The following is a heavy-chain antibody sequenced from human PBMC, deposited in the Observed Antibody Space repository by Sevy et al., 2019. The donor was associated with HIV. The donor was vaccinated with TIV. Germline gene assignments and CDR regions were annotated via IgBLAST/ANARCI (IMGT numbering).Heavy chain of an antibody. J-gene: IGHJ6*03. D-gene: IGHD5-12*01. V-gene: IGHV4-61*01. Sequence: SETLSLTCTVSGGSVSSGSYYWSWIRQPPGKGLEWIGYIYYSGSTNYNPSLKSRVTISVDTSKNQFSLKLSSVTAAGTTVYYCARSEKGYSGYDSPPFYYYYYYMDVWGKGTTVTVSS. CDR1: GGSVSSGSYY. CDR2: IYYSGST. CDR3: ARSEKGYSGYDSPPFYYYYYYMDV.